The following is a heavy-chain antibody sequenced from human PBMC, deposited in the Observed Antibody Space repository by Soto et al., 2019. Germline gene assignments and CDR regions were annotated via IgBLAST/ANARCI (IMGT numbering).Heavy chain of an antibody. D-gene: IGHD2-2*01. J-gene: IGHJ4*02. CDR1: GGSISSYY. CDR2: IYTSGST. CDR3: ARACSSNSCYDVFDY. Sequence: LSLTCTVSGGSISSYYWSWIRQPAGKGLEWIGRIYTSGSTNYNPSLKSRVTMPVDTSKNQFSLKLSSVTAADTAVYYCARACSSNSCYDVFDYWGQGTLVTVSS. V-gene: IGHV4-4*07.